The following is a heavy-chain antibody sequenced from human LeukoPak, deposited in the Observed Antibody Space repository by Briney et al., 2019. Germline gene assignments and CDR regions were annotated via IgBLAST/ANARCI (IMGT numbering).Heavy chain of an antibody. Sequence: GSLRLSCAASGFTFTNNWMSWVRRAPGKGLEWVANIKSDGSEKYYVDSVEGRFTISRDNARNIVSLQMDSLRGEDTAVYYCVRALGSPTADHWGQGTLVTVSS. D-gene: IGHD3-16*01. CDR2: IKSDGSEK. CDR3: VRALGSPTADH. V-gene: IGHV3-7*01. J-gene: IGHJ4*02. CDR1: GFTFTNNW.